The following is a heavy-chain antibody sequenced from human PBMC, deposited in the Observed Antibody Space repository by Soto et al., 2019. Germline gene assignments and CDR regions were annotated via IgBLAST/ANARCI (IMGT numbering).Heavy chain of an antibody. D-gene: IGHD5-12*01. CDR1: GYSFTSYW. CDR3: ARPGSGYDYFLGGIDY. Sequence: GESLKISCKGSGYSFTSYWIGWVRQMPGKGLEWMGIIYPGDSDTRYSPSFQGQVTISADKSISTAYLQWSSLKASDTAMYYCARPGSGYDYFLGGIDYWGQGTLVTVSS. CDR2: IYPGDSDT. V-gene: IGHV5-51*01. J-gene: IGHJ4*02.